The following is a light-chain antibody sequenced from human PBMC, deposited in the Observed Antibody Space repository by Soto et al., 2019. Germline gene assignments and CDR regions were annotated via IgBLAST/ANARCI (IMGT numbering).Light chain of an antibody. CDR2: AAS. CDR1: QSISSY. CDR3: QQSYSTPRVT. V-gene: IGKV1-39*01. J-gene: IGKJ3*01. Sequence: DIQMTQSPSSLSASVGDRVTITCRASQSISSYLNWYQQKPGKAPKLLIYAASSLQSGVPSRFSGSGSGTDFTLTISSLQPEDFAPYYCQQSYSTPRVTFGPGTKVDIK.